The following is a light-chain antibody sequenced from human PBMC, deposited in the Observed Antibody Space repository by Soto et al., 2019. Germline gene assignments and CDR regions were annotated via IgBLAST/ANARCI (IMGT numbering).Light chain of an antibody. CDR2: EVS. V-gene: IGLV2-8*01. CDR3: SSYSGSSVVI. CDR1: SSDVGAFSY. J-gene: IGLJ2*01. Sequence: QSALTQPPSASGSPGQSVTISCTGTSSDVGAFSYVSWYQQHPAKAPKLMIYEVSKRPSGVPDRFSGSKSGNTASLTVSGLQAEDEADYYCSSYSGSSVVIFGGGTKLT.